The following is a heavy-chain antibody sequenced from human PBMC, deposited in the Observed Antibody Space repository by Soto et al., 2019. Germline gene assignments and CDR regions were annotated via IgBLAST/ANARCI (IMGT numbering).Heavy chain of an antibody. D-gene: IGHD4-17*01. CDR1: GFTLSSYW. CDR2: VKQDGSEK. J-gene: IGHJ4*02. Sequence: GGSLRLSCAASGFTLSSYWMSWVRQAPGKGLEWVANVKQDGSEKYYVDSVKGRFTISRDNAENSLFLQMNSLRAEDTAVYYCASWGVTTVTNSPFDNWGQGTLVTVSS. V-gene: IGHV3-7*01. CDR3: ASWGVTTVTNSPFDN.